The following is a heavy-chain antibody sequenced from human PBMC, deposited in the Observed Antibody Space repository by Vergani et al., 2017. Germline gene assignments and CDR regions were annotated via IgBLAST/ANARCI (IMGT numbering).Heavy chain of an antibody. D-gene: IGHD3-22*01. CDR1: GGSISSGSYY. Sequence: QVQLQESGPGLVKPSQTLSLTCTVSGGSISSGSYYWSWIRQPAGKGLEWIGRIYTSGSTNYNPSLKSRVTISVDTSKNQFSLKLSSVTAADTAVYYCARDGPGYYDSSGYPYWYFDLWGRGTLVTVSS. CDR3: ARDGPGYYDSSGYPYWYFDL. J-gene: IGHJ2*01. V-gene: IGHV4-61*02. CDR2: IYTSGST.